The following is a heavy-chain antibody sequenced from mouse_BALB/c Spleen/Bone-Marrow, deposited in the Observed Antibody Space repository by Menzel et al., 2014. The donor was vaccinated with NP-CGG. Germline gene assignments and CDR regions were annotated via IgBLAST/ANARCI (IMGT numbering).Heavy chain of an antibody. CDR2: ISSGGSYT. CDR3: VRDSSGYFDY. J-gene: IGHJ2*01. Sequence: EVQRVESGGGLVKPGGSLKLSCAASGFTFSYYAMSWVRQSPEKRLEWVAEISSGGSYTYYPDTVTGRFTISRDNAKNPLNLEMSSLRSEDTAMYYCVRDSSGYFDYWGQGTTLTVSS. V-gene: IGHV5-9-4*01. CDR1: GFTFSYYA. D-gene: IGHD3-1*01.